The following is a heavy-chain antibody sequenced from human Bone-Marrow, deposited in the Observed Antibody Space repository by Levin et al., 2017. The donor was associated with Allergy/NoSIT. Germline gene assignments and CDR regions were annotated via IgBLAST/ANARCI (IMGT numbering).Heavy chain of an antibody. V-gene: IGHV4-4*08. CDR1: GGSINNYY. CDR2: IYFTGST. Sequence: SETLSLTCTVSGGSINNYYWSWIRQAPGKGLEWIGYIYFTGSTSYNPSLKNRFSISIDTSKNQYSLRLSSVTATDTAVYYCAREQDHDYRDYYFDTWGQGILVTVSS. CDR3: AREQDHDYRDYYFDT. D-gene: IGHD2-21*02. J-gene: IGHJ5*02.